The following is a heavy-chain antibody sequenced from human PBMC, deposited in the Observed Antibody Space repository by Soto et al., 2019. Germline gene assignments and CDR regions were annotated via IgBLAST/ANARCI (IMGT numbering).Heavy chain of an antibody. CDR1: GGSISGYY. CDR2: MYHSGST. D-gene: IGHD2-2*01. Sequence: SETLSLTCTVSGGSISGYYWSWTRQPPGKGLEWIGYMYHSGSTYYNPSLKSRVTISIDRSKNQFSLKLSSVTAADTAVYYCARVPDYWGQGILVTVSS. V-gene: IGHV4-59*12. CDR3: ARVPDY. J-gene: IGHJ4*02.